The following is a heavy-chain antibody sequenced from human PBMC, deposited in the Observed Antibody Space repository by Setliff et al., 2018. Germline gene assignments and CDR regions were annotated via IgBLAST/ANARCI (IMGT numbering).Heavy chain of an antibody. V-gene: IGHV1-69*10. CDR1: GGTFSSYA. Sequence: VASVKVSCKASGGTFSSYAISWVRQAPGQGLEWMGGIIPILGIANYAQKFQGRVTITADKSTSTAYMELSSLRSEDTAVYYCARVTAMVRYYYGMDVWGQGTTVTVSS. J-gene: IGHJ6*02. D-gene: IGHD5-18*01. CDR3: ARVTAMVRYYYGMDV. CDR2: IIPILGIA.